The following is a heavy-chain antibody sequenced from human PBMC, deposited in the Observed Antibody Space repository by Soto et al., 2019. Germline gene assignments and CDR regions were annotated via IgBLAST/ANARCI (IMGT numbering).Heavy chain of an antibody. CDR3: ARGGYYDSSGSRNDYCYGLNV. CDR2: ISAYDGNT. Sequence: QAQLVQSGAAVKKPGASVKVSFKASGYPFTSYGINWVRQAPGKGLEGLGWISAYDGNTKYAQSVQGGFSMTTDTSTKTVYMELRSLSADDTAMYYYARGGYYDSSGSRNDYCYGLNVWGQGTTVSVSS. D-gene: IGHD3-22*01. CDR1: GYPFTSYG. J-gene: IGHJ6*02. V-gene: IGHV1-18*04.